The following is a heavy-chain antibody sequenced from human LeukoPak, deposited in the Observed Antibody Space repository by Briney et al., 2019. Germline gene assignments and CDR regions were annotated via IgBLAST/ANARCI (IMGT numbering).Heavy chain of an antibody. CDR2: IYHSGST. CDR3: ARSYDFWSGSDY. D-gene: IGHD3-3*01. J-gene: IGHJ4*02. Sequence: SETLSLTRTVSGYSISSGYYWGWIRQPPGKGLEWIGSIYHSGSTYYNPSLKSRVTISVDTSKNQFSLKLSSVTAADTAVYYCARSYDFWSGSDYWGQGTLVTVSS. V-gene: IGHV4-38-2*02. CDR1: GYSISSGYY.